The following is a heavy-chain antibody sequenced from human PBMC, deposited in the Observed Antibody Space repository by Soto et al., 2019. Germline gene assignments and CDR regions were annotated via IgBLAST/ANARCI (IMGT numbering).Heavy chain of an antibody. CDR3: ARVRLHNWFDP. CDR1: GYTFTSYY. J-gene: IGHJ5*02. V-gene: IGHV1-46*01. Sequence: TSVKVSCKASGYTFTSYYMHWVRQAPGQGLEWMGIINPSGGSTSYAQKFQGRVTMTRDTSTSTVYMELSSLRSEDTAVYYCARVRLHNWFDPWGQGTLVTVSS. D-gene: IGHD5-12*01. CDR2: INPSGGST.